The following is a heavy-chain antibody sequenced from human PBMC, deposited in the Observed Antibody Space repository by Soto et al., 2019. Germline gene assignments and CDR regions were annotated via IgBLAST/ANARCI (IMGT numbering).Heavy chain of an antibody. V-gene: IGHV4-39*01. CDR2: IYYSGST. J-gene: IGHJ4*02. CDR3: ARHNYGSGTTYFDH. D-gene: IGHD3-10*01. CDR1: GGSISSSTYY. Sequence: SETLSLTCSVSGGSISSSTYYWGWIRQPPGKGLEWVGSIYYSGSTYYNTSLKSRVTTSVDPSKNQFSLHLSSVTAADTAVYYCARHNYGSGTTYFDHWGQGTLVTVS.